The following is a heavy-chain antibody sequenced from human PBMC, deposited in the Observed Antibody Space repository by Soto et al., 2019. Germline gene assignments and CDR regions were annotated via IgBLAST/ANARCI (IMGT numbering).Heavy chain of an antibody. CDR1: SGSVSGDSYY. CDR2: IYYSGTT. Sequence: QVQLRESGPGLVKPSETLSLTCAVSSGSVSGDSYYWSWSRQPPGKGLEWIGCIYYSGTTYFNPSLKSRVTISVDRSQNHYSLRLNSVTAADTAVYYCARDTHSPRNTVRGWFDPLGQGTLVTVSS. D-gene: IGHD1-1*01. J-gene: IGHJ5*02. V-gene: IGHV4-61*01. CDR3: ARDTHSPRNTVRGWFDP.